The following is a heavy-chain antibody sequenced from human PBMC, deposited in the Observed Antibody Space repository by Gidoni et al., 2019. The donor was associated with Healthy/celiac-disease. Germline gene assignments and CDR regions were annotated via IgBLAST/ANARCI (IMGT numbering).Heavy chain of an antibody. CDR1: GGTFSSYT. D-gene: IGHD3-22*01. Sequence: QVQLVQSGAEVKKPGSSVKVSCKASGGTFSSYTISWVRQATGQGLEWMGRIIPILGIANYAQKCQGRVTITADKSTSTAYMELISLRSEDTAVYYWARDGYDSSGYSNKVLDYWGQGTLVTVSS. CDR2: IIPILGIA. V-gene: IGHV1-69*08. CDR3: ARDGYDSSGYSNKVLDY. J-gene: IGHJ4*02.